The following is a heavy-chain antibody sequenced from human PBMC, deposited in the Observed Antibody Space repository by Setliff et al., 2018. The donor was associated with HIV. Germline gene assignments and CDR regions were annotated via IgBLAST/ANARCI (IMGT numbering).Heavy chain of an antibody. CDR2: SRSKGYGGTT. CDR3: TRVWKGYGSGSYHFDY. Sequence: GSLSLSCTGSGFTFGDYAMTWVRQAPGKGLEWVGFSRSKGYGGTTEYAASVKGRFTISRDDSKSIAYLQMNSLKTEDTAVYYCTRVWKGYGSGSYHFDYWGQGTLVTVSS. D-gene: IGHD3-10*01. J-gene: IGHJ4*02. V-gene: IGHV3-49*04. CDR1: GFTFGDYA.